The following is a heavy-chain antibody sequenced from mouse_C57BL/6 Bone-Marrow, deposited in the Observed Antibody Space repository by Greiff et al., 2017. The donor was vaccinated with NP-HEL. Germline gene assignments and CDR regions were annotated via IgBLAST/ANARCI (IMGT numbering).Heavy chain of an antibody. CDR1: GYTFTSYG. D-gene: IGHD2-4*01. J-gene: IGHJ4*01. CDR2: IYIGNGYT. CDR3: ARWGNYDYYGYAMDN. V-gene: IGHV1-58*01. Sequence: VQLQQSGAELVRPGSSVTMSCKTSGYTFTSYGINWVRQRPGQGLEWIGYIYIGNGYTAYNEKFKGKATLTSDTSSSTAYMQLSSLTSEDSAIYFCARWGNYDYYGYAMDNWGQGTSVTVSS.